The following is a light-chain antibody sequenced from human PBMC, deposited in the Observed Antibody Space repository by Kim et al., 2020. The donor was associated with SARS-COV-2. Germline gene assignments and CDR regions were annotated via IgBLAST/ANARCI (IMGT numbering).Light chain of an antibody. Sequence: ATGKTASITCGGHNIGSKSVHWYQQKAGQAPVLVIYYDDDRPSGIPERFSGSNSENTATLTISRVEAGDEADYYCQLWNSSSDLWVFGGGTQLTVL. CDR2: YDD. CDR3: QLWNSSSDLWV. CDR1: NIGSKS. J-gene: IGLJ3*02. V-gene: IGLV3-21*04.